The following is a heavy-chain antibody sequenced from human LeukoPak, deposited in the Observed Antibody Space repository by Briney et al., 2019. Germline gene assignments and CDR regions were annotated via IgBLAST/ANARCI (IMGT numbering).Heavy chain of an antibody. D-gene: IGHD4-23*01. CDR3: ARDGAGGNSVSGYFQH. Sequence: QPGGSLRLSCAASGFTFSSYAMHWVRQAPGKGLEWVAVISYDGSNKYYADSVKGRFTISRDNSKNTLYLQMNSLRAEDTAVYYCARDGAGGNSVSGYFQHWGQGTLVTVSS. CDR2: ISYDGSNK. CDR1: GFTFSSYA. J-gene: IGHJ1*01. V-gene: IGHV3-30-3*01.